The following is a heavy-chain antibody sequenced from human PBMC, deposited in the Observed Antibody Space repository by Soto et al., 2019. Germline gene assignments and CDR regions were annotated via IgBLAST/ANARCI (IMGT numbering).Heavy chain of an antibody. CDR3: AKDNQASRHYYYGMDV. CDR2: ISGSGGST. Sequence: PGGSLRLSCAASGFTFSSYAMSWVRQAPGKGLEWVSAISGSGGSTYYADSVKGRFTISRDNSKNTLYLQMNSLRAEDTAVYYCAKDNQASRHYYYGMDVWGQGTTVTVSS. V-gene: IGHV3-23*01. D-gene: IGHD2-2*01. J-gene: IGHJ6*02. CDR1: GFTFSSYA.